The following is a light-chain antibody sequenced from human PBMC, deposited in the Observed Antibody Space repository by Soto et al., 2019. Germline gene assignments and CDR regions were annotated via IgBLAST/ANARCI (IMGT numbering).Light chain of an antibody. Sequence: EIVMTQSPGTLSVSPGERATLSCRASQSVGSNLAWYQQKPGQSPRLLIEGASTRATGIPATFSGSGSGTEFTLTISSLQSEHFAVYYCQQYNYWPPTFGQGTKVEIK. J-gene: IGKJ1*01. CDR3: QQYNYWPPT. CDR2: GAS. CDR1: QSVGSN. V-gene: IGKV3-15*01.